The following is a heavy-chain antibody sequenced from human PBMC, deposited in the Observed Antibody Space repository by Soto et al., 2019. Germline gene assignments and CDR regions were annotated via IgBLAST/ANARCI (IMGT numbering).Heavy chain of an antibody. J-gene: IGHJ4*02. V-gene: IGHV4-59*01. CDR1: GGSISSDY. CDR2: IYYSGYT. CDR3: ARDSVGSGYD. Sequence: QMQLQESGPGLVKPSETLSLTCTVSGGSISSDYWSWIRQPPGKRLEWIGYIYYSGYTNYNPSLKSRVTISVATSKNHFSLELRSVTAADTAVYYCARDSVGSGYDWGQGTLVTVSS. D-gene: IGHD5-12*01.